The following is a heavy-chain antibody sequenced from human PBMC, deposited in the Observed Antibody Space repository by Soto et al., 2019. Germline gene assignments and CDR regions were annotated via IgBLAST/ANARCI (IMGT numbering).Heavy chain of an antibody. Sequence: QVQLVQSGAEVKKPGSSVKVSCKASGGTFSSYAFSWVRQAPGQGLEWMGGIIPMFDTTNYAQKFQDRVTTSADESTSTAYMELSSLTSEDTAVYYCARSLTYYYETSGYYLGNIWGQGTLVTVSS. CDR1: GGTFSSYA. D-gene: IGHD3-22*01. V-gene: IGHV1-69*01. CDR3: ARSLTYYYETSGYYLGNI. J-gene: IGHJ4*02. CDR2: IIPMFDTT.